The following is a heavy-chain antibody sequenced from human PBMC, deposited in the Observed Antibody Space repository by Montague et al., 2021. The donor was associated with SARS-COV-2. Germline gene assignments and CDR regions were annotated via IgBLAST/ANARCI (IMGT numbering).Heavy chain of an antibody. CDR1: GGSFSGYY. Sequence: SETLSLTCAVYGGSFSGYYWSWIRQSPGKGLEWIGEFNHGGSTNYNPSLRSRVTISVDTSKKQFSLKLSSVTAADTAVYYCARGLGGGSGADYDYWGQGTLVTVSS. J-gene: IGHJ4*02. V-gene: IGHV4-34*01. D-gene: IGHD2-15*01. CDR3: ARGLGGGSGADYDY. CDR2: FNHGGST.